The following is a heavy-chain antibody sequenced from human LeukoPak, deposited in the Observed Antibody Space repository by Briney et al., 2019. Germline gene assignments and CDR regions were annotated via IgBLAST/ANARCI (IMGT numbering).Heavy chain of an antibody. Sequence: ASVKVSCKASGYTFTNYDINWVRQATGQGLEWMGWMNPNSGNTGYAQKFQGRVTMTRNTSISTAYMELSSLRSEDTAVYFCARGTIVRGVIYSWGQGTLVTVSS. CDR1: GYTFTNYD. D-gene: IGHD3-10*01. J-gene: IGHJ4*02. CDR2: MNPNSGNT. CDR3: ARGTIVRGVIYS. V-gene: IGHV1-8*01.